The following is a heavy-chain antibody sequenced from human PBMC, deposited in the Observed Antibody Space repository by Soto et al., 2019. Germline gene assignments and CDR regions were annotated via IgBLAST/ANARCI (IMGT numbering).Heavy chain of an antibody. V-gene: IGHV3-21*04. CDR1: GVTFSSYS. CDR2: ISSSSSNI. D-gene: IGHD2-2*01. J-gene: IGHJ6*04. CDR3: ARYIPGVRYYGMDV. Sequence: PGGSLRLSCAASGVTFSSYSMNWVRKAPGKGLEWVSSISSSSSNIYYADSVKGRFTISRDNAKNTLYLQMNSLRAEDTAVYYCARYIPGVRYYGMDVWGKGTTVTVSS.